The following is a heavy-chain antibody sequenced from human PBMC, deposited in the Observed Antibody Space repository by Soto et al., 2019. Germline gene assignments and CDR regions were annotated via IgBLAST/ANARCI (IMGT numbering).Heavy chain of an antibody. CDR3: AAGRYSSGWYVDY. V-gene: IGHV1-58*02. Sequence: SVKVSCKASGLTFTISAMQWVRQARGQRLEWIGWIVVGSGNTNYAQKFQERVTITRDMSTSTAYMELSSLRSEDTAVYYCAAGRYSSGWYVDYWGQGTLVTVSS. CDR1: GLTFTISA. D-gene: IGHD6-19*01. CDR2: IVVGSGNT. J-gene: IGHJ4*02.